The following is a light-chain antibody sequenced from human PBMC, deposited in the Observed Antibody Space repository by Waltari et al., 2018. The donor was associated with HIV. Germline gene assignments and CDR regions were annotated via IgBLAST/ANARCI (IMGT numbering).Light chain of an antibody. V-gene: IGKV3-20*01. CDR3: QQYGSSRTWT. Sequence: IVLTQSPGTLPLSPGERATLSCRASQSVSSSYLAWDQQKPGQAPRLLIYGASSRATGIPDRFGGSGSGTDFTLTISRLEPEDFAVYYCQQYGSSRTWTFGQGTKVEIK. J-gene: IGKJ1*01. CDR1: QSVSSSY. CDR2: GAS.